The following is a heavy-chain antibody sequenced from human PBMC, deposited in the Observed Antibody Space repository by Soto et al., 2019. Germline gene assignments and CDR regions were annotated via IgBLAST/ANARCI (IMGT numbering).Heavy chain of an antibody. V-gene: IGHV1-8*01. D-gene: IGHD2-15*01. CDR3: ARERVWSGDSCYFFDD. Sequence: ASVKVSCKASGYTFTSYDINWVRQATGQGLEWMGWMNPNSGNTGYAQKFQGRVTMTRNTSISTAYMELSSLRSEDTAVYYCARERVWSGDSCYFFDDWGQGTLVTVSS. CDR1: GYTFTSYD. J-gene: IGHJ4*01. CDR2: MNPNSGNT.